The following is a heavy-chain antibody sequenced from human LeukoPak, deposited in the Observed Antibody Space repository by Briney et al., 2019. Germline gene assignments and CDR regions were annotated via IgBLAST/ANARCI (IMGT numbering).Heavy chain of an antibody. J-gene: IGHJ4*02. D-gene: IGHD3-10*01. CDR1: GGSISSSSYY. CDR2: IYYSGST. V-gene: IGHV4-39*07. Sequence: SETLSLTCTVSGGSISSSSYYWGWIRQPPGKGLEWIGSIYYSGSTYYNPSLKSRVTISVDTSKNQFSLKLSSVTAADTAVYYCARVRYYGSGSYWGQGTLVTVSS. CDR3: ARVRYYGSGSY.